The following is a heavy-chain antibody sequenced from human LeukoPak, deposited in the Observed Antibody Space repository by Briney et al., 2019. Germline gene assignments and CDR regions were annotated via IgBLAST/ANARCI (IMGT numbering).Heavy chain of an antibody. CDR1: VGPISTFY. CDR3: ARVGYGSGSRVDD. CDR2: ISNANT. J-gene: IGHJ4*02. V-gene: IGHV4-59*01. D-gene: IGHD3-10*01. Sequence: PSETLSLTCTVSVGPISTFYWNWIPHTPGKGLEWIVHISNANTDYNPSLKSRVTISADTSKNQFSLKLSSVTAADTAVYYCARVGYGSGSRVDDWGQGTLVTVAS.